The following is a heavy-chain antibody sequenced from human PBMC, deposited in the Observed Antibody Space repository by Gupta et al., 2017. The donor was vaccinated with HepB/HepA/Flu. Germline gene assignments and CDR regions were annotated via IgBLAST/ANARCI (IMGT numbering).Heavy chain of an antibody. CDR2: ISSSSSYI. J-gene: IGHJ3*02. Sequence: EVQLVESGGGLVKPGGSLRLSCAASGFTFSSYSMNWVRQAPGKGLEWVSSISSSSSYIYYADSVKGRFTISRDNAKNALYLQMNSLRAEDTAVYYCARDLLWGVPGELLTTPNAFDIWGQGTMVTVSS. CDR1: GFTFSSYS. D-gene: IGHD1-26*01. V-gene: IGHV3-21*01. CDR3: ARDLLWGVPGELLTTPNAFDI.